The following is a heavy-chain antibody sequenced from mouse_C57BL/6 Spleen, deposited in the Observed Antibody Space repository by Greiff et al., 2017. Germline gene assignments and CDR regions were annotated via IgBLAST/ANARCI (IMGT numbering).Heavy chain of an antibody. V-gene: IGHV1-76*01. CDR3: AGGITTVDYAMDY. CDR1: GYTFTDYY. J-gene: IGHJ4*01. Sequence: QVHVKQSGAELVRPGASVKLSCKASGYTFTDYYINWVKQRPGQGLEWIARIYPGSGNTYYNEKFKGKATLTAEKSSSTAYMQLSSLTSEDSAVYFCAGGITTVDYAMDYWGQGTSVTVSS. D-gene: IGHD1-1*01. CDR2: IYPGSGNT.